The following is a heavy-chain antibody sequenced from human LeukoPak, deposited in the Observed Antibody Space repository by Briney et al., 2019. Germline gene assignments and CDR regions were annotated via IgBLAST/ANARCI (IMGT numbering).Heavy chain of an antibody. Sequence: GGSLRLSCAASGFTFSSYAMSWVRQAPGKGLEWVSAISGSGGSTYYADSVKGRFTISRDNSKNTLYLQMNSLRAGDTAVYYCARARGSSYFDYWGQGTLVTVSS. J-gene: IGHJ4*02. CDR2: ISGSGGST. V-gene: IGHV3-23*01. D-gene: IGHD5-12*01. CDR1: GFTFSSYA. CDR3: ARARGSSYFDY.